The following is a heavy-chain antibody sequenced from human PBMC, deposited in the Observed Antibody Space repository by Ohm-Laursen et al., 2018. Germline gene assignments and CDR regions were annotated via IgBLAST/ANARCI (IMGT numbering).Heavy chain of an antibody. Sequence: PSETLSLTCTVSGGSITNYYWSWIRQPSGRGLEWIGYIHYSGTTNYRSSLKTRVTMSVDTSRNHFSLRLSSVTAADTAIYYCARHRYYDSRFDLWGQGTLVTVSS. CDR3: ARHRYYDSRFDL. D-gene: IGHD3-22*01. CDR1: GGSITNYY. J-gene: IGHJ4*02. CDR2: IHYSGTT. V-gene: IGHV4-59*08.